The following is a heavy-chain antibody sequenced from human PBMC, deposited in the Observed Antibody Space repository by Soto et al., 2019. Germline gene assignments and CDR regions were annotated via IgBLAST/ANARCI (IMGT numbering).Heavy chain of an antibody. J-gene: IGHJ4*02. CDR1: GFSLRDHA. V-gene: IGHV3-23*01. Sequence: LQSGGGVVQPGESLRLSCAASGFSLRDHALSWVRQAAGGGLEWVSGISGSEDRTNYADLVRGRFIISKDRAKNTLSLDMSGLRVDDTAVSCCVITSTGGWGQGTLVTVSS. CDR3: VITSTGG. D-gene: IGHD1-20*01. CDR2: ISGSEDRT.